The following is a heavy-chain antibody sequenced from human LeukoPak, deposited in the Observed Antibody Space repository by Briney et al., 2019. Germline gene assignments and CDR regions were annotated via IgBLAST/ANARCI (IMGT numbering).Heavy chain of an antibody. CDR2: IYYSGRN. CDR1: GGSISSSSYY. CDR3: AKILYSNNVDY. J-gene: IGHJ4*02. D-gene: IGHD6-13*01. V-gene: IGHV4-39*07. Sequence: SETLSLTCTVSGGSISSSSYYWGWIRQPPGTGLEWIGSIYYSGRNYYNPSLKRRVTISVDTSKNQFSLKLSSVTAADTAIYYCAKILYSNNVDYWGQGTLVTVSS.